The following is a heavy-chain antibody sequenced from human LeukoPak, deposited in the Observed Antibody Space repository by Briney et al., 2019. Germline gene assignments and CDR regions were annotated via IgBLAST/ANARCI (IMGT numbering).Heavy chain of an antibody. CDR3: ARDQYDYVWGSYRPYFDY. J-gene: IGHJ4*02. CDR1: GYTFTSYG. CDR2: ISPYNGNT. V-gene: IGHV1-18*01. Sequence: ASVKVSCKASGYTFTSYGISWVRQAPGQGLEWMGSISPYNGNTNYAQKLQGRVTMTTDTSTSTAYMELRSLRSDDTAVYYCARDQYDYVWGSYRPYFDYWGQGTRVTVSS. D-gene: IGHD3-16*02.